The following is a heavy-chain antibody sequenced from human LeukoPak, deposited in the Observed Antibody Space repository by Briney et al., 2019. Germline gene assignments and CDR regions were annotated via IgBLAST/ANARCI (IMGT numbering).Heavy chain of an antibody. J-gene: IGHJ4*02. D-gene: IGHD6-19*01. CDR1: GGSLSGYY. Sequence: SETLSLTCAVYGGSLSGYYWSWIRQPPGKGLEWIGEINHSGSTNYNPSLKSRVTISVDTSKNQFSLKLSSVTAADTAVYYCAREGWYGYHLVIDYWGQGTLVTVSS. CDR2: INHSGST. V-gene: IGHV4-34*01. CDR3: AREGWYGYHLVIDY.